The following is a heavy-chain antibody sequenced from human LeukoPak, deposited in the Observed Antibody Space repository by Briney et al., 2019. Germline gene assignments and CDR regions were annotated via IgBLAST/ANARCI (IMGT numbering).Heavy chain of an antibody. J-gene: IGHJ6*02. CDR2: IYYSGST. D-gene: IGHD3-3*02. Sequence: KASETLSLTCTVSGGSISSSSYYWGWIRQPPGKGLEWIGSIYYSGSTYYNPSLKSRVTISVDTSKNQFSLKLSSVTAADTAVYYCARVRPPRLAPYYYYYGMDVWGQGTTVTVSS. CDR3: ARVRPPRLAPYYYYYGMDV. CDR1: GGSISSSSYY. V-gene: IGHV4-39*07.